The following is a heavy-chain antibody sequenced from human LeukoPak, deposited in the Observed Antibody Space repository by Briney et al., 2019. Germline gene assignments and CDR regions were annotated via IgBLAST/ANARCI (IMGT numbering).Heavy chain of an antibody. D-gene: IGHD3-22*01. CDR3: ARIYDSSGYYFTY. CDR1: GYTFTSYD. CDR2: MNPNSGNT. J-gene: IGHJ4*02. Sequence: GASVKVSCKASGYTFTSYDINWVRQATGQGLEWMGWMNPNSGNTGYAQKFQGRVNMTRNTSISTAYMELSSLRSEDTAVYYCARIYDSSGYYFTYWGQGTLVTVSS. V-gene: IGHV1-8*01.